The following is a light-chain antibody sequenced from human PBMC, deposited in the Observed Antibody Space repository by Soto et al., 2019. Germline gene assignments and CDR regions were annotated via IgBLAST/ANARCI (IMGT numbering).Light chain of an antibody. Sequence: QSVLTQPPSASGSPGQSVTISCTGTSSDVGGYNYVSWYQQHPGKAPKLIIYEVSKWPSGIPDRFSGSKSGNTASLTVSGLQAEDEADYYCNAYAGSNNWVFGRGTKVTVL. CDR1: SSDVGGYNY. V-gene: IGLV2-8*01. CDR2: EVS. J-gene: IGLJ3*02. CDR3: NAYAGSNNWV.